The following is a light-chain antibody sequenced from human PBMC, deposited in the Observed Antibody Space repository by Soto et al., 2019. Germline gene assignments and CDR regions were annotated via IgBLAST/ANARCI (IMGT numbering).Light chain of an antibody. CDR3: QQYVTTPIT. CDR1: QTISNNY. Sequence: EIVLTQSPGTLSLSPGERATLSCRASQTISNNYLAWYQQKPGQAPRLLIYGASSRATGVPDRISGSGSGTDFTLTISRLEPEDFAVYYCQQYVTTPITFGQGTRLEIK. CDR2: GAS. J-gene: IGKJ5*01. V-gene: IGKV3-20*01.